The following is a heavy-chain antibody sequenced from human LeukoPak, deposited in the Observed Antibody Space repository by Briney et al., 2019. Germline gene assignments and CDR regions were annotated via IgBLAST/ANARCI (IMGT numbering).Heavy chain of an antibody. J-gene: IGHJ5*02. D-gene: IGHD4-23*01. CDR2: IIPIFGTA. CDR1: GYTFTSYG. CDR3: VIGGGISRWFDP. Sequence: ASVKVSCKASGYTFTSYGISWVRQAPGQGLEWMGGIIPIFGTANYAQKFQGRVTISADKSTSTDYMELRSLRSEDTAVYYCVIGGGISRWFDPWGQETLVIVSS. V-gene: IGHV1-69*06.